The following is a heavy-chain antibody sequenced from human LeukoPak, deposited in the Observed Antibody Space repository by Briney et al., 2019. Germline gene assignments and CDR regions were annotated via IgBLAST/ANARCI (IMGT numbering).Heavy chain of an antibody. V-gene: IGHV3-7*01. CDR3: TRVIVAVPGYFDYFDF. D-gene: IGHD6-19*01. CDR2: INEDGSNK. J-gene: IGHJ4*02. Sequence: GGSLRLSCAASGFSFSNHYMRWLRQAPGKGLEWVANINEDGSNKWHLGSVKGRFTVSRDNARNALYLQMNSLSVEDTAVYYCTRVIVAVPGYFDYFDFWGQGALVTVSS. CDR1: GFSFSNHY.